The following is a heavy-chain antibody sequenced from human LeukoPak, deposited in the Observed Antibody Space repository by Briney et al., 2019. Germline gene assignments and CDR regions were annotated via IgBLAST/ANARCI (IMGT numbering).Heavy chain of an antibody. CDR3: AGDSSGYS. CDR2: ISSYSSTI. Sequence: GGSLRLSCAASGFTFSSYSMNWVRQAPGKGLEWVSYISSYSSTIYYADSVKGRFTISRDNAKNSLYLQMNSLRAEDTAVYYCAGDSSGYSWGQGTLVTVSS. D-gene: IGHD3-22*01. V-gene: IGHV3-48*04. CDR1: GFTFSSYS. J-gene: IGHJ4*02.